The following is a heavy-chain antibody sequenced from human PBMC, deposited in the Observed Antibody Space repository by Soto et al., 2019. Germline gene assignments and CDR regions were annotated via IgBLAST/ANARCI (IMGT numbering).Heavy chain of an antibody. V-gene: IGHV3-23*01. J-gene: IGHJ3*01. CDR1: GFTFNNYA. CDR2: LSPNGDST. D-gene: IGHD2-8*01. Sequence: EVQLLESGGGLVQPGGSLRLACAASGFTFNNYAMNWVRQAPGRGLEWVSILSPNGDSTYYADSVKGRFTISRDNSQNTVFLQMNSLRAEDTAIYFCAKVRLTDYLRYAPHLWGQGTLVTVSS. CDR3: AKVRLTDYLRYAPHL.